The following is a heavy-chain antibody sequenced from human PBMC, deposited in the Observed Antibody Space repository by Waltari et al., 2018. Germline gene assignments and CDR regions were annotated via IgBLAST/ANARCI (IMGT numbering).Heavy chain of an antibody. J-gene: IGHJ6*03. V-gene: IGHV3-30-3*01. Sequence: VQLVESGGGLVQPGRSLRLSCAASGFTFSSYAMHWVRQAPGKGLEWVAVISYDGSNKYYADSVKGRFTISRDNAKNSLYLQMNSLRAEDTAVYYCARETPYNWNDFAPINNYYYYMDVWGKGTTVTVSS. CDR1: GFTFSSYA. D-gene: IGHD1-20*01. CDR3: ARETPYNWNDFAPINNYYYYMDV. CDR2: ISYDGSNK.